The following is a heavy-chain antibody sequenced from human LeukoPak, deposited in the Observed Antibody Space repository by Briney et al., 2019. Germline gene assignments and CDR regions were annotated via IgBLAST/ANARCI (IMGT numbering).Heavy chain of an antibody. J-gene: IGHJ4*02. CDR2: ITSNGGGT. D-gene: IGHD2-2*01. Sequence: PGGSLRLSCSASGFTFSSYAMHCVRPAPGEGLEYVSAITSNGGGTYYADSAKGRFTISRDNSRNRLYLQISSLRAEDTAVYYCVKGRCSSTRCYGVDYWGQGTLVTVSS. CDR1: GFTFSSYA. CDR3: VKGRCSSTRCYGVDY. V-gene: IGHV3-64D*06.